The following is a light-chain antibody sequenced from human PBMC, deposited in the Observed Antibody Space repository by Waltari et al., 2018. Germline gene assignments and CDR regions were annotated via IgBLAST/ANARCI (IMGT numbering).Light chain of an antibody. V-gene: IGKV1-5*03. CDR1: QNINCW. CDR3: KQYNNYPYT. Sequence: DIQMTQSPSTLSASVGDRVTITCLVSQNINCWLAWYQQNPGKAPKLLIYKGSSLVSGVPSRFSGSGSGTEFTLTISSLQPDDSATYYCKQYNNYPYTFGQGTKLEIK. CDR2: KGS. J-gene: IGKJ2*01.